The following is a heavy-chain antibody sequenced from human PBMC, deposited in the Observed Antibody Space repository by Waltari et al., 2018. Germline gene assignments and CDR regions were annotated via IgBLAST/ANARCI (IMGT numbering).Heavy chain of an antibody. D-gene: IGHD4-4*01. CDR3: ARAYSNYDFFQYMDV. CDR1: GSNFNSFA. CDR2: VSYDGSRQ. J-gene: IGHJ6*03. V-gene: IGHV3-30*04. Sequence: QVQLVESGGGVVQPGRSLRLSCAASGSNFNSFAMHWVCRAPGKGLEWVAVVSYDGSRQYYADSVKGRFTISRDNFRNTLFLQMNGLTTEDTAVYYCARAYSNYDFFQYMDVWGRGTTVTVSS.